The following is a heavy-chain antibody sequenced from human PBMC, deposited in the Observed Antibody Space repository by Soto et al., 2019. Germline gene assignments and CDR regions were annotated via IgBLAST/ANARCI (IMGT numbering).Heavy chain of an antibody. CDR3: ARAERVYASGGSCYSVFDQHIDY. D-gene: IGHD2-15*01. V-gene: IGHV1-3*01. J-gene: IGHJ4*02. Sequence: QVQLVQSGAEVKKPGASVKVSCKASGYTFTSYAMHWVRQAPGQRLEWMGWINAGNGNTKYSQKIQGRVTITRDTSASPAYSELSSLRSEDTAVYYCARAERVYASGGSCYSVFDQHIDYWGQGTLVTVYS. CDR2: INAGNGNT. CDR1: GYTFTSYA.